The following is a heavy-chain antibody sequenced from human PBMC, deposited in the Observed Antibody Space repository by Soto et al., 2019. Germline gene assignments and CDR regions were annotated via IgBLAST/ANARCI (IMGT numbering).Heavy chain of an antibody. J-gene: IGHJ6*02. CDR2: ISDSGGST. CDR1: GFTFSSYA. V-gene: IGHV3-23*01. Sequence: GGSLRLSCAASGFTFSSYAMSWVRQAPGKGLEWVSAISDSGGSTYYADSVKGRFTISRDNSKNTLYLQMNSLRAEDTAVYYCAVKSLYSSSDNYYGMDVWGQGTTVTVSS. D-gene: IGHD6-13*01. CDR3: AVKSLYSSSDNYYGMDV.